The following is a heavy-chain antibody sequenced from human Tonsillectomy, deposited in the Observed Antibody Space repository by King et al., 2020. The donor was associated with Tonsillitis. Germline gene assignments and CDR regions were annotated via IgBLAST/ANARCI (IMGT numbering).Heavy chain of an antibody. D-gene: IGHD3-22*01. V-gene: IGHV3-33*05. J-gene: IGHJ4*02. CDR1: GFTFSSYG. CDR3: ARDQKDYYDSSGYPRYYFDY. Sequence: VQLVESGGGVVQPGRSLRLSCAASGFTFSSYGMHWVRQAPGKGLEWVAVISYDGSNKYYADSVKGRFTISRDNSKNTLYLQMNSLRAEDTAVCYCARDQKDYYDSSGYPRYYFDYWGQGTLVTVSS. CDR2: ISYDGSNK.